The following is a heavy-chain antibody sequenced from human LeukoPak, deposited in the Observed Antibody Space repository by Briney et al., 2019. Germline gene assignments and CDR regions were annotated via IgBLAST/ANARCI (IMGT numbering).Heavy chain of an antibody. V-gene: IGHV3-30*01. CDR2: ISYDGSNK. Sequence: GRSLRLSCAASGFTLSSYAMHWVRQAPGKGLEWVAVISYDGSNKYYADSVKGRFTISRDNSKNTLYLQMNSLRAEDTAVYYCASDPNFGYSFDYWGQGTLVTVSS. CDR3: ASDPNFGYSFDY. D-gene: IGHD5-18*01. J-gene: IGHJ4*02. CDR1: GFTLSSYA.